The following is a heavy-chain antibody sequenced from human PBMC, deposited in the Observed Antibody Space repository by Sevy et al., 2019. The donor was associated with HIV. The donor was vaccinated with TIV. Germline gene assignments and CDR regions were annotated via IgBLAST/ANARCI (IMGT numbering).Heavy chain of an antibody. CDR1: GYIFSSYG. V-gene: IGHV3-30*18. J-gene: IGHJ6*02. CDR3: AKDRDVLLVPSTMRDEYPGYGMDV. CDR2: LSYDERNK. D-gene: IGHD2-2*01. Sequence: GGSLRLSCAASGYIFSSYGIHWVRQAPGKGLEWVAFLSYDERNKYYADSVKGRFTISGDSFKNTFYLQMNNLRADDTAVYYCAKDRDVLLVPSTMRDEYPGYGMDVWGQGTTVTVSS.